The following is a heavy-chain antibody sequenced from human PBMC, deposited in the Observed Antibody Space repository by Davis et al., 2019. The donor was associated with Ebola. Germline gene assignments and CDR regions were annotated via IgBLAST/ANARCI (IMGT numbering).Heavy chain of an antibody. Sequence: MPSETLSLTCTVSGGSISSYYWSWIRQPPGKGLEWIGYIYYNGSTNYNPSLKSRVTISVDTSKNQFSLKLSSVTAADTAVYYCARTLFLEWSFDIWGQGTMVTVSS. CDR2: IYYNGST. CDR3: ARTLFLEWSFDI. V-gene: IGHV4-59*01. CDR1: GGSISSYY. J-gene: IGHJ3*02. D-gene: IGHD3-3*01.